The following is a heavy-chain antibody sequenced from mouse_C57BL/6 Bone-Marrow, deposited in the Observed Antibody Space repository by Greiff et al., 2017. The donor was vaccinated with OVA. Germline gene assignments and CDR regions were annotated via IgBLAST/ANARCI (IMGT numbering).Heavy chain of an antibody. D-gene: IGHD2-3*01. Sequence: VKLQESGAELVRPGASVKLSCKASGYTFTDYYINWVKQRPGQGLEWIARIYPGSGNTYYNEKFKGKATLTAEKSSSTAYMQLSSLTSEDSAVYFCARRWLLRRGYYFDYWGQGTTLTVSS. J-gene: IGHJ2*01. CDR2: IYPGSGNT. V-gene: IGHV1-76*01. CDR1: GYTFTDYY. CDR3: ARRWLLRRGYYFDY.